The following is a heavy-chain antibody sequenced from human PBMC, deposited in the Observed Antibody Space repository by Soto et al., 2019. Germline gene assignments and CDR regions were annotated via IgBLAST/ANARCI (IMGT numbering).Heavy chain of an antibody. CDR1: GGTFSSYA. Sequence: SVKVSCKASGGTFSSYAISWVRQAPGQGLEWMGGIIPIFGTANYAQKFQGRVTITADESTSTAYMELSSLRSEDTAVYYCARVSDSSGYKYYFDYWGQGTLVTVSS. CDR2: IIPIFGTA. CDR3: ARVSDSSGYKYYFDY. D-gene: IGHD3-22*01. J-gene: IGHJ4*02. V-gene: IGHV1-69*13.